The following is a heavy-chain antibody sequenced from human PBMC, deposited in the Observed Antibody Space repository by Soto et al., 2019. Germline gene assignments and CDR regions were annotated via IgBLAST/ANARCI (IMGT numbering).Heavy chain of an antibody. CDR1: GYSFTSYW. V-gene: IGHV5-51*01. D-gene: IGHD6-19*01. CDR3: ARRRAVAGDDAFDI. J-gene: IGHJ3*02. CDR2: IYPGDSDT. Sequence: GESLKISCKCSGYSFTSYWIGWVRQIPGKGLEWMGIIYPGDSDTRYSPSFQGQVTISADKSISTAYLQWSSLKASDTAMYYCARRRAVAGDDAFDIWGQGTMVTVSS.